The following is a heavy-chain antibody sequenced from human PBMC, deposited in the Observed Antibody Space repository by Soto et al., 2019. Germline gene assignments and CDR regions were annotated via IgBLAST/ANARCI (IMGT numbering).Heavy chain of an antibody. D-gene: IGHD3-22*01. CDR3: ARSRHSYYYDSSGYRFDY. V-gene: IGHV1-46*02. CDR2: INPSGGST. J-gene: IGHJ4*02. CDR1: GYTFNSYY. Sequence: ASVKVSCKASGYTFNSYYMHWVRQAPGQGLEWMGIINPSGGSTSYAQKFQGRVTMTRDTSTSTVYMELSSLRSEDTAVYYCARSRHSYYYDSSGYRFDYWGQGTLVTVSS.